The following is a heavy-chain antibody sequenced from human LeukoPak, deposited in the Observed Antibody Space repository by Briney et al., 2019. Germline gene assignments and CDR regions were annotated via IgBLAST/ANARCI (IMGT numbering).Heavy chain of an antibody. CDR2: IGTVADT. Sequence: PGGSLRLSCAGSGFTFSSYDMHWVRQVTGKGLEWVSAIGTVADTYYPDSVKGRFTISRENAKNSLYLQMNSLRVGDTAVYYCARAGSGNRWANYGMDAGGQGTTVIVSS. J-gene: IGHJ6*02. D-gene: IGHD1-1*01. V-gene: IGHV3-13*01. CDR1: GFTFSSYD. CDR3: ARAGSGNRWANYGMDA.